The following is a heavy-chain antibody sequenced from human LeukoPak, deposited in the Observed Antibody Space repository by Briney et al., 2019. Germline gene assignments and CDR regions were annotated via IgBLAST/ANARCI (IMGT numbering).Heavy chain of an antibody. V-gene: IGHV1-2*02. D-gene: IGHD1-20*01. CDR1: GYTFTGYY. CDR3: ASLWSMVTGTPGPNWFDP. J-gene: IGHJ5*02. Sequence: ASVKVSCKASGYTFTGYYMHWVRQAPGQGLEWMGWINPNSGGTNYAQKFQGRVTMTRDTSISTAYMELSRLRSDDTAVYYCASLWSMVTGTPGPNWFDPWGQEPWSPSPQ. CDR2: INPNSGGT.